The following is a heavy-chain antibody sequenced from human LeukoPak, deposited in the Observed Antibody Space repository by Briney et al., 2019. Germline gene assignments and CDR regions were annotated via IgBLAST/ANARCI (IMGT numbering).Heavy chain of an antibody. CDR2: ISDNGDKT. CDR3: AKETVAVGGFVTIDY. Sequence: GGSLRLSCAASGFTFDDYAMHWVRQAPGKGLEWVSAISDNGDKTYYTESVKGRFSISRDNSKKTLYLQVNSLRAEDTAEYYCAKETVAVGGFVTIDYWGQGTLVTVSS. J-gene: IGHJ4*02. V-gene: IGHV3-23*01. D-gene: IGHD2-21*01. CDR1: GFTFDDYA.